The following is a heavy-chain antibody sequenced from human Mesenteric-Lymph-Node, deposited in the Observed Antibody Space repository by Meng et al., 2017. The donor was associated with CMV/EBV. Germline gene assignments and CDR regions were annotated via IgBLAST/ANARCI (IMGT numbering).Heavy chain of an antibody. CDR2: IKSKTDGGTT. J-gene: IGHJ5*02. D-gene: IGHD3-10*01. V-gene: IGHV3-15*01. CDR1: GFTFSNAS. CDR3: TSWFGEIPGWFDP. Sequence: GGSLRLSCAASGFTFSNASMSWVRQAPGKGLEWVGRIKSKTDGGTTDYAAPVKGRFTISRDDSKNTLYLQMNSLKTEDTAVYYCTSWFGEIPGWFDPWGQGTLVTVSS.